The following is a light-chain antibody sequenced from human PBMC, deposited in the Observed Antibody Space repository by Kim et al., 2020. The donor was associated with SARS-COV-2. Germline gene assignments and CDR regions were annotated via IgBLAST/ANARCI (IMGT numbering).Light chain of an antibody. CDR2: DAT. CDR3: QQYDTLPLS. V-gene: IGKV1-33*01. CDR1: QDRTTD. Sequence: DIQMTQSPSSLSASIGDRVSITCQASQDRTTDLTWYQHKPGRAPRLLIYDATTLETGVPPRFSGTGSGKDFTFTISNLQPEDGGTYYCQQYDTLPLSFGGGTKVDIK. J-gene: IGKJ4*01.